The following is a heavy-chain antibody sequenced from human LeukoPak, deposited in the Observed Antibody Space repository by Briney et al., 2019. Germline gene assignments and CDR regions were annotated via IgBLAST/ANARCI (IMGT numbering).Heavy chain of an antibody. Sequence: ASVEVSCKASGYTFTGYYMHWVRQAPGQGLGWMGWINPNNGGTNSVQKLQGRVTMTRDTSITTAYMELRRLTSDDTAVYYCARGHRGWYFPEYYWGQGTLVTVSS. CDR3: ARGHRGWYFPEYY. CDR2: INPNNGGT. J-gene: IGHJ4*02. D-gene: IGHD6-19*01. V-gene: IGHV1-2*02. CDR1: GYTFTGYY.